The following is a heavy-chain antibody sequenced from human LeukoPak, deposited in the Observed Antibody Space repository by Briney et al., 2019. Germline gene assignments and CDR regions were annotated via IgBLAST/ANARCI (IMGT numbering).Heavy chain of an antibody. J-gene: IGHJ6*03. V-gene: IGHV3-11*04. CDR2: ISSSGSTI. D-gene: IGHD2-2*01. Sequence: GGSLRLSCAASGFTFSDYYMSWIRQAPGKGREGVSYISSSGSTIYYADSVKGRFTISRDNAKNSLYLQMNSLRAEDTAVYYCAREWEDIVVVPAAPNYYYYYMDVWGKGTTVTVSS. CDR1: GFTFSDYY. CDR3: AREWEDIVVVPAAPNYYYYYMDV.